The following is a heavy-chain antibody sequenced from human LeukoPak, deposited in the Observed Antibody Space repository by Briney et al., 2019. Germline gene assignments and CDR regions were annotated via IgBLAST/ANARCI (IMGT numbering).Heavy chain of an antibody. Sequence: GGSLRLSCAASGFTFSSYGMHWVRQAPGKGLEWVAFIRYDGSNKYYADSVKGRFTISRDNSKKTLYLQMNSLRAEDTAVYYCAKDRYYDILTGYIDYWGQGTLVTVSS. J-gene: IGHJ4*02. CDR2: IRYDGSNK. CDR1: GFTFSSYG. D-gene: IGHD3-9*01. CDR3: AKDRYYDILTGYIDY. V-gene: IGHV3-30*02.